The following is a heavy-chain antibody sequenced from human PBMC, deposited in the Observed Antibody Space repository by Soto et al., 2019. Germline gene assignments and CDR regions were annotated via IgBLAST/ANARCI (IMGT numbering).Heavy chain of an antibody. Sequence: LSLMSTVSCASVSRGNYYLGIRQLLRKELEWVGSVYYSGSTYFNPSLKSRGTISIDTSKHQFSLNLITVTAEDPAVYYCPRNRLTVSDSAFAICGQGIMVTV. V-gene: IGHV4-39*01. J-gene: IGHJ3*02. CDR3: PRNRLTVSDSAFAI. CDR2: VYYSGST. D-gene: IGHD7-27*01. CDR1: CASVSRGNY.